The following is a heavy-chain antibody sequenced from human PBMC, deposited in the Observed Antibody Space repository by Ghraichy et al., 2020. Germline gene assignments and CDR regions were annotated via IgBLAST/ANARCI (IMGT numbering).Heavy chain of an antibody. CDR1: GYTFTSYG. Sequence: ASVKVSCKASGYTFTSYGISWVRQAPGQGLEWMGWISAYNGNTNYAQKLQGRVTMTTDTSTSTAYMELRSLRSDDTAVYYCARDLRMITVGGVSRFDPWGQGTLVTVSS. CDR3: ARDLRMITVGGVSRFDP. D-gene: IGHD3-16*01. V-gene: IGHV1-18*01. J-gene: IGHJ5*02. CDR2: ISAYNGNT.